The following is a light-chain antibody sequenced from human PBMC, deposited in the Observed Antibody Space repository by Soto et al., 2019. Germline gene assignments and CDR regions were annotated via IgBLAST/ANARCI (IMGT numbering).Light chain of an antibody. CDR3: QQYGSSPPLT. V-gene: IGKV3-20*01. J-gene: IGKJ4*01. CDR2: GAS. CDR1: QSVSSSY. Sequence: EFVLTQSPGTLSLSPGERATLSCRASQSVSSSYLAWYQQKPGQAPRILIYGASTRATGIPDRFSGSGSGTDFTLTISILEPEDCAVYYCQQYGSSPPLTFGGGTKVEIK.